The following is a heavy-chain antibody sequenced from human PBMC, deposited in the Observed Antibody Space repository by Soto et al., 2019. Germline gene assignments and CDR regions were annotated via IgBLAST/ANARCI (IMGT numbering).Heavy chain of an antibody. CDR1: GGSISSYY. V-gene: IGHV4-59*01. Sequence: PSETLSLTCTVSGGSISSYYWNWSRQPPGKGLEWIGYIYYSGSTNNNPSLKSRVTISVDTSKNQFSLKLRSVTAADTAVYYCARDPTRGDILSGMDGWGKGTKVIVSS. J-gene: IGHJ6*04. CDR2: IYYSGST. D-gene: IGHD3-16*01. CDR3: ARDPTRGDILSGMDG.